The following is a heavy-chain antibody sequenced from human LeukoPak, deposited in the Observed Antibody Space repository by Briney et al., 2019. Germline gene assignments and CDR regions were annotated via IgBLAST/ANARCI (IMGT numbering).Heavy chain of an antibody. CDR3: ARVEYPTYFDWLSRGYYYYYYMDV. D-gene: IGHD3-9*01. CDR1: GYTFTSYY. CDR2: INPSGGST. Sequence: ASVKVSCKASGYTFTSYYMHWVRQAPGQGLEWMGIINPSGGSTSYAQKFQGRVTMTRDMSTSTVYMELRSLRSDDTAVYYCARVEYPTYFDWLSRGYYYYYYMDVWGKGTTVTISS. V-gene: IGHV1-46*01. J-gene: IGHJ6*03.